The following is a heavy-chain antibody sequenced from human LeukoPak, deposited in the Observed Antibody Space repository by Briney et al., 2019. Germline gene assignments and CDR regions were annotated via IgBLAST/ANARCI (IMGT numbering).Heavy chain of an antibody. CDR1: RYTFIGHY. D-gene: IGHD3-3*01. CDR2: INPNNGDT. CDR3: ARDRITIFGVVIIHLYYYYGMDV. V-gene: IGHV1-2*06. J-gene: IGHJ6*02. Sequence: ASVKVSCKASRYTFIGHYMHWVRQAPGQGLGWMGRINPNNGDTNYAQKFQGRVTMTRDTSVSTAYMELSRLRSDDTAVYYCARDRITIFGVVIIHLYYYYGMDVWGQGTTVTVSS.